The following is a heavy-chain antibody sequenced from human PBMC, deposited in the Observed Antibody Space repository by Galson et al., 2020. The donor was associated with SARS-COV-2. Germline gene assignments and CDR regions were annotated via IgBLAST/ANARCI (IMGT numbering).Heavy chain of an antibody. J-gene: IGHJ6*02. Sequence: GGSLRLSCAASGFTFSDYYMSWIRQAPGKGLEWVSYISSSGSTIYYADSVKGRFTISRDNAKNSLYLQMNSLRAEDTAVYYCARWDTMVRVGNYYYGMDVWGQGTTVTVSS. V-gene: IGHV3-11*01. CDR1: GFTFSDYY. CDR2: ISSSGSTI. CDR3: ARWDTMVRVGNYYYGMDV. D-gene: IGHD3-10*01.